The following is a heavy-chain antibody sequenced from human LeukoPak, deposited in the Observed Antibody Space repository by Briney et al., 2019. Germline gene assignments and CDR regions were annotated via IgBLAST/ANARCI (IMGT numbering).Heavy chain of an antibody. Sequence: LPGGSLRLSCAASGFTFDEYAVHWVRQAPGKGLEWVSTISWNSGSLGYADSVKGRFTISRDNAKNSLYLQMNSLGAEDTALYYCAKAVTYYDFWSGFYSWGQGTLVTVSS. CDR1: GFTFDEYA. D-gene: IGHD3-3*01. CDR2: ISWNSGSL. J-gene: IGHJ5*01. V-gene: IGHV3-9*01. CDR3: AKAVTYYDFWSGFYS.